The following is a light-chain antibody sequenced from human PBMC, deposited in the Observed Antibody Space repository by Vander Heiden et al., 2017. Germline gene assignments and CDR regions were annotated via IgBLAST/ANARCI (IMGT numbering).Light chain of an antibody. CDR3: QQFNSHPPRLT. Sequence: DIQLTQSPSFLSASIGDRVTISCRASQAINNYVAWYQQKPGKAPKLLIYGASTLQRGVPPRFGGGRSGTDFTLTITSLQPEDLATYYCQQFNSHPPRLTFGGGTKVEI. J-gene: IGKJ4*01. CDR2: GAS. V-gene: IGKV1-9*01. CDR1: QAINNY.